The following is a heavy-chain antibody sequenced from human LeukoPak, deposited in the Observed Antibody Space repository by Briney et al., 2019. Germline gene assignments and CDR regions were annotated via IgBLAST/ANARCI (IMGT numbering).Heavy chain of an antibody. CDR3: ARDPNYDFTHFDY. CDR2: ISSSSSYI. J-gene: IGHJ4*02. CDR1: GFTFSSYS. Sequence: PGGSLRLSCAASGFTFSSYSMNWVRQAPGEGLEWVSSISSSSSYIYYADSVKGRFTISGDNAKNSLYLQMNSLRAEDTAVYYCARDPNYDFTHFDYWGQGTLVTVSS. V-gene: IGHV3-21*01. D-gene: IGHD3-3*01.